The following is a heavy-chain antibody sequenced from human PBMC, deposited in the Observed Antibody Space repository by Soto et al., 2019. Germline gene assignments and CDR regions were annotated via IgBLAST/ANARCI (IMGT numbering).Heavy chain of an antibody. V-gene: IGHV3-23*01. Sequence: EVQLLESGGGLVQPGGSLRLSCAASGFTFSSYAMSWVHQAPGKGLEWVSAISGSGGSTYYADSVKGRFTISRDNSKNPLYLQMNSLRAADTAVYYCAKDSCSGGSCYCWGQGTLVTVSS. J-gene: IGHJ4*02. CDR2: ISGSGGST. CDR3: AKDSCSGGSCYC. D-gene: IGHD2-15*01. CDR1: GFTFSSYA.